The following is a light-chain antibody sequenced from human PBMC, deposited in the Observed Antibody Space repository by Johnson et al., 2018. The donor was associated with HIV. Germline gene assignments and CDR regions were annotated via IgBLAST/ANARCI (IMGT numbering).Light chain of an antibody. J-gene: IGLJ1*01. CDR3: GTWDSSLCAYV. V-gene: IGLV1-51*01. Sequence: QSVLTQPPSVSAAPGQRFTISFSGSSSNIGNNYVSWYQQLPGTAPKLLIYDNNKRPSGIPDRFSGSKSGTSATLDITGLQTGDEADYFCGTWDSSLCAYVFGTGTQVNVL. CDR1: SSNIGNNY. CDR2: DNN.